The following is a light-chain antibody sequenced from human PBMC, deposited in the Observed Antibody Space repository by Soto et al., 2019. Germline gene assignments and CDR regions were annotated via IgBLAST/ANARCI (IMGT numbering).Light chain of an antibody. CDR3: QQYGSSPFT. CDR2: GAS. V-gene: IGKV3-20*01. J-gene: IGKJ3*01. CDR1: QSVSSSY. Sequence: ESVLTQSPGTLSMSPGERATLSCRASQSVSSSYLAWYQQKPCQAPRLLIYGASSRATGIPDRFSGSGGGTDFTLTISRLEPEDFAVYYCQQYGSSPFTFGPGTKVDIK.